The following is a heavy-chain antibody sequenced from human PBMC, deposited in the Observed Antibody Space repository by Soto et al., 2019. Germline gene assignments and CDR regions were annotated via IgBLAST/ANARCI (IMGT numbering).Heavy chain of an antibody. D-gene: IGHD2-2*01. CDR3: GAATPYDYYYYCMDV. CDR1: GGSVSSGSYY. J-gene: IGHJ6*02. V-gene: IGHV4-61*01. Sequence: QVQLQESGPGLVKPSETLSLTCTVSGGSVSSGSYYWSWIRQPPGKGLEWIGYIYYRGSTNYNPSLKSLVTISVDPSKNQFSLKLSSVTAADTAVYYCGAATPYDYYYYCMDVCGQGTTVTVSS. CDR2: IYYRGST.